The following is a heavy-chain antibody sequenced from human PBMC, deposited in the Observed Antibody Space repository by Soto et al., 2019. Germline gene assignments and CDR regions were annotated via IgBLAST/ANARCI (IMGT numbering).Heavy chain of an antibody. CDR1: GGTFSRHA. J-gene: IGHJ4*02. Sequence: QVQLVQSGAEVRKPESSVKVSCKASGGTFSRHAISWVRQAPGQVLEWMGGIIPIFGTANHAQKFQGRVTIIADESTSTVYMELSSLRSEDTAMYYCARGWGYNSNDYYYAYWGQGTLVIVSS. D-gene: IGHD3-22*01. CDR3: ARGWGYNSNDYYYAY. CDR2: IIPIFGTA. V-gene: IGHV1-69*01.